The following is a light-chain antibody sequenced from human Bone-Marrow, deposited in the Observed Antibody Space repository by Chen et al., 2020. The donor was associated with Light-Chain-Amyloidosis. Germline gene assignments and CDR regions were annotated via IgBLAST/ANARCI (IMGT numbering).Light chain of an antibody. Sequence: SYVLTQPSSVSVAPGQTATIACGGNNIGSTSVHWYQQTPGQAPLLVVYDDSDRHSGIPERLSGSNSGNTATLTIGRVEAGDEADYYCQVWDRSSDRPVFGGGTKLTDL. CDR2: DDS. CDR1: NIGSTS. V-gene: IGLV3-21*02. J-gene: IGLJ3*02. CDR3: QVWDRSSDRPV.